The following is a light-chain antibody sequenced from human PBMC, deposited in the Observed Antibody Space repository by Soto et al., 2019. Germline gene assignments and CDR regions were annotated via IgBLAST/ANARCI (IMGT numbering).Light chain of an antibody. CDR1: SNDVGHFNY. V-gene: IGLV2-14*03. Sequence: QSVLAQPASVSGSPGQSITISCTGTSNDVGHFNYVSWFQQHPGKAPKLLIFDVNNWPSGVSDRFSGSKSGNMASLTISGLQPEDEADYYCTSFTTSDTFVFGSGTKVTVL. CDR3: TSFTTSDTFV. J-gene: IGLJ1*01. CDR2: DVN.